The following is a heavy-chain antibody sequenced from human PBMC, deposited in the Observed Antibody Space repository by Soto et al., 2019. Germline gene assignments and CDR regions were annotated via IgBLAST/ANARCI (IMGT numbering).Heavy chain of an antibody. Sequence: PSETLSLTCTVSGGSISSYYWSWIRQPAGKGLEWIGRIYTSGSTNYNPSLKSRVAMSVDTSKNQFSLKLSSVTAADTAVYYCATLRGLDPYYDMDVWGQGTTVTVSS. CDR1: GGSISSYY. CDR2: IYTSGST. J-gene: IGHJ6*02. V-gene: IGHV4-4*07. CDR3: ATLRGLDPYYDMDV. D-gene: IGHD3-9*01.